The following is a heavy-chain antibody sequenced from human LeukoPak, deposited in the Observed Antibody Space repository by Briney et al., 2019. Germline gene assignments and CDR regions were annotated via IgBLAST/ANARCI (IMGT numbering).Heavy chain of an antibody. D-gene: IGHD4-17*01. V-gene: IGHV3-23*01. CDR2: ISGSGGST. CDR1: GFTFSSYA. J-gene: IGHJ6*04. CDR3: AKYHYGDLSYYYYYGMDV. Sequence: GGSLRLSCAASGFTFSSYAMSWVRQAPGKGLEWVSAISGSGGSTYYADSVKGRFTTSRDNSKNTLYLQMNSLRAEDTAVYYCAKYHYGDLSYYYYYGMDVWGKGTTVTVSS.